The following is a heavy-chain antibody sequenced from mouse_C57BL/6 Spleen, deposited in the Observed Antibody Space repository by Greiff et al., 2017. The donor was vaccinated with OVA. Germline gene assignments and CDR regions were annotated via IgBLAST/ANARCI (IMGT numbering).Heavy chain of an antibody. Sequence: EVQGVESGGGLVKPGGSLKLSCAASGFTFSSYAMSWVRQTPEKRLEWVATISDGGSYTYYPDNVKGRFTISRDNAKNNLYLQMSHLKSEDTAMYYCARDGDYYGSSPLDYWGQGTTLTVSS. J-gene: IGHJ2*01. V-gene: IGHV5-4*01. D-gene: IGHD1-1*01. CDR3: ARDGDYYGSSPLDY. CDR2: ISDGGSYT. CDR1: GFTFSSYA.